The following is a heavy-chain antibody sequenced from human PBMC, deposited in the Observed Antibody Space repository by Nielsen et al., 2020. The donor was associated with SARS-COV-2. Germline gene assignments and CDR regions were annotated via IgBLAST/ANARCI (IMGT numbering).Heavy chain of an antibody. D-gene: IGHD1-26*01. Sequence: ASVQVSCKASGYTFTSYAMLWVRQAPAQRLEWMGWINAGNGNTKYSQKFQGRVTITRDTSASTAYMELSSLRSEDTAVYYCARDLVVGATTWYYMDVWGKGTTVTVSS. CDR2: INAGNGNT. J-gene: IGHJ6*03. CDR3: ARDLVVGATTWYYMDV. V-gene: IGHV1-3*01. CDR1: GYTFTSYA.